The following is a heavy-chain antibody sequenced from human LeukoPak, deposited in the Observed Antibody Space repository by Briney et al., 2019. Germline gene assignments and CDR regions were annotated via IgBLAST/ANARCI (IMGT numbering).Heavy chain of an antibody. Sequence: SETLSLTCTVSGGSLSGFYWSWIRQSPRLGLEWIGLTYSDGSTMYNPSLTSRATISVDTSKNQISLRLTSVTAADTAIYYCARDVVAVPGSDNWFDPWGQGTLVTVSS. CDR1: GGSLSGFY. CDR2: TYSDGST. J-gene: IGHJ5*02. CDR3: ARDVVAVPGSDNWFDP. V-gene: IGHV4-59*01. D-gene: IGHD6-19*01.